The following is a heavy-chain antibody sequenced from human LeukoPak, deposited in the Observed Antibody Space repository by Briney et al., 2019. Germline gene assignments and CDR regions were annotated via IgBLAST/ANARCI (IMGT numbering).Heavy chain of an antibody. Sequence: ASVKVSCKASGYTFTSYGISWVRQAPGQGLEWMGWISAYNGNTNYAQKFQGRVTITVDEFTSTAYMELSSLRSEDTALYYCARLGYCSSTTCYRGGNAFDIWGQGTMVTVSS. CDR2: ISAYNGNT. CDR3: ARLGYCSSTTCYRGGNAFDI. D-gene: IGHD2-2*02. J-gene: IGHJ3*02. CDR1: GYTFTSYG. V-gene: IGHV1-18*01.